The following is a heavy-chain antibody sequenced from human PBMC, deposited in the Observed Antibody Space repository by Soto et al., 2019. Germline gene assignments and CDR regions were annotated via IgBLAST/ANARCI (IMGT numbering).Heavy chain of an antibody. CDR3: ARDLSYYYGMDV. V-gene: IGHV1-2*02. CDR1: GYTFTGYY. Sequence: ASVKVSCKASGYTFTGYYMHWVRQAPGQGLEWMGWISPNSGGTNYAQKFQGRVTMTRDTSISTAYMELSRLRSDDTAVYYCARDLSYYYGMDVWGQGTTVTVS. J-gene: IGHJ6*02. CDR2: ISPNSGGT.